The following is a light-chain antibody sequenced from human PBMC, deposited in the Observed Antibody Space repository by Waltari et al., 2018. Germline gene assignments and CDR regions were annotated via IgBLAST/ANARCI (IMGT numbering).Light chain of an antibody. CDR2: GAS. CDR3: QQYNKWLTWT. Sequence: EIVMTQSPATLSVSPGERATLSCRASQSVSSNLAWYQQKPGQAPRLLIYGASTRATGIPARFSGSGSGTEFTLTISSLQSEDFAVYYCQQYNKWLTWTFGQGP. CDR1: QSVSSN. V-gene: IGKV3-15*01. J-gene: IGKJ1*01.